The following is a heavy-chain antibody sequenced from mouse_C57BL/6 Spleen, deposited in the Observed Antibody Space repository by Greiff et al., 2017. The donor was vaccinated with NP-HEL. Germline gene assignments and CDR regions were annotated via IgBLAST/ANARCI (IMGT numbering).Heavy chain of an antibody. CDR3: ARPRDGSSAWFAY. CDR2: IYPGDGDT. D-gene: IGHD1-1*01. CDR1: GYAFSSSW. V-gene: IGHV1-82*01. Sequence: VQLQQSGPELVKPGASVKISCKASGYAFSSSWLNWVKQRPGKGLAWIGRIYPGDGDTNYNGKFKGKATLTADKSSSTAYMQLSCLASEVLAVYFCARPRDGSSAWFAYWGQGTLFTVSA. J-gene: IGHJ3*01.